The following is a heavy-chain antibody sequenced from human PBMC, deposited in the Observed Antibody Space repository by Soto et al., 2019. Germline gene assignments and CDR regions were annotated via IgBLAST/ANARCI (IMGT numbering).Heavy chain of an antibody. V-gene: IGHV1-8*01. CDR1: GYTFTSYD. CDR3: ARVERSRIVVRVRGYAFDI. CDR2: MNPNSGNT. Sequence: ASVKVSCKASGYTFTSYDINWVRQATGQGLEWMGWMNPNSGNTGYAQKFQGRVTMTRNTSISTAYMELSSLRSEDTAVYYCARVERSRIVVRVRGYAFDIWGQGTMVTVSS. J-gene: IGHJ3*02. D-gene: IGHD2-15*01.